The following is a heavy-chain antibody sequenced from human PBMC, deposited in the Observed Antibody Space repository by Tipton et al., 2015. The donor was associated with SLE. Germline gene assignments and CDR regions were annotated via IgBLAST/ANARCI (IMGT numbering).Heavy chain of an antibody. CDR2: VYYTENT. J-gene: IGHJ3*02. V-gene: IGHV4-39*01. Sequence: TLSLTCTVSGGSITSSNYYWGWIRQPPGKGLEWIGSVYYTENTYYNPSLRSRVTISVDTSKNQFSLKLSSVTAADAAIYYCASIYDFWSGNWGTGTFDTWGQGTLVSVSS. CDR3: ASIYDFWSGNWGTGTFDT. D-gene: IGHD3-3*01. CDR1: GGSITSSNYY.